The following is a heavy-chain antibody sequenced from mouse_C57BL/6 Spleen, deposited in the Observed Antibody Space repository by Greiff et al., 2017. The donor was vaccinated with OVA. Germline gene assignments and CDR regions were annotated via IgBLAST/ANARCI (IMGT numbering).Heavy chain of an antibody. CDR2: INPSNGGT. Sequence: QVQLQQPGTELVKPGASVKLSCKASGYTFTSYWMHWVKQRPGQGLECIGNINPSNGGTNYNEKFKSKATLTVDKSSSTAYMQLSSLTSEDSAVYYCARWDSNYVGYFDYWGQGTTLTVSS. CDR1: GYTFTSYW. V-gene: IGHV1-53*01. D-gene: IGHD2-5*01. CDR3: ARWDSNYVGYFDY. J-gene: IGHJ2*01.